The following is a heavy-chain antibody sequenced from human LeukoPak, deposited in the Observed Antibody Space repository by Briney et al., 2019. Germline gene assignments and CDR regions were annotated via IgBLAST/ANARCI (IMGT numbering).Heavy chain of an antibody. V-gene: IGHV4-30-2*01. CDR1: GGSISSGGYS. CDR3: ARDSSGYQGGAFDI. Sequence: KASETLSLTCAVSGGSISSGGYSWSWIRQPPGKGLEWIGYIYHSGSTYYNPSLKSRVTISVDRSKNQFSLKLSSVTAADTAVYYCARDSSGYQGGAFDIWGQGTIVTVSS. D-gene: IGHD3-22*01. J-gene: IGHJ3*02. CDR2: IYHSGST.